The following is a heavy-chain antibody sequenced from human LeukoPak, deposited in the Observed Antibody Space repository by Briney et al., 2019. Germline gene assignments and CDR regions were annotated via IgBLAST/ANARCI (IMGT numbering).Heavy chain of an antibody. Sequence: GGSLRLSCAASGFTFSSYWMSWVRQAAGKGLEWVANIKQDGSEKYYVDSVKGRFTISRDNAKNSLYLQMNSLRAEDTAVYYCARDPVQMTTVTTVSSYYMDVWGKGTTVTVSS. CDR1: GFTFSSYW. V-gene: IGHV3-7*01. J-gene: IGHJ6*03. D-gene: IGHD4-11*01. CDR3: ARDPVQMTTVTTVSSYYMDV. CDR2: IKQDGSEK.